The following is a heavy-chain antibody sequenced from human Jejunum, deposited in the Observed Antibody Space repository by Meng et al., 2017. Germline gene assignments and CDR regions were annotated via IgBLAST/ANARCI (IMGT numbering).Heavy chain of an antibody. CDR2: IYHTGTT. D-gene: IGHD6-13*01. Sequence: VPVRESGPGLVKPSGTLSLTCAVSGASISDSNWWSWVRQPLGKALEWIGEIYHTGTTNYDPSLKSRVTMSLDKSKNQFSLELTSVTAADTAVYYCARDLLGPAIAATGWFDPWGQGTLVTVSS. V-gene: IGHV4-4*02. CDR3: ARDLLGPAIAATGWFDP. CDR1: GASISDSNW. J-gene: IGHJ5*02.